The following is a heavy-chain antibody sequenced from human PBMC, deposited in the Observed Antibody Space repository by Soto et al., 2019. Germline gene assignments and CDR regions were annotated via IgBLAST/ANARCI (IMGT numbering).Heavy chain of an antibody. V-gene: IGHV4-31*03. J-gene: IGHJ4*02. CDR2: IYYSGST. Sequence: QVQLQESGPGLVKPSQTLSLTCTVSGGSISSGGYYWSWNRQHPGKGLEWIGYIYYSGSTYYNPSLKSRVTISVDTSKNQFSLKLSSVTAADTAVYYCARDSRIAVAGVDYWGQGTLVTVSS. CDR3: ARDSRIAVAGVDY. CDR1: GGSISSGGYY. D-gene: IGHD6-19*01.